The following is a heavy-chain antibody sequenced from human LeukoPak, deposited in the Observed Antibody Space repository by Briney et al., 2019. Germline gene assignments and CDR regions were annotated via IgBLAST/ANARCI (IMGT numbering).Heavy chain of an antibody. CDR3: ARSGTFYGEGIGY. CDR2: IYHSGST. D-gene: IGHD4-17*01. CDR1: GYSVSSGYY. V-gene: IGHV4-38-2*01. Sequence: SETLSLTCVVSGYSVSSGYYWAWIRQPPGKGLEWIGGIYHSGSTYYNPSLKSRVTISVDTSKRQFSLKLSSVTAADTAVYYCARSGTFYGEGIGYWGQGTLVTVSS. J-gene: IGHJ4*02.